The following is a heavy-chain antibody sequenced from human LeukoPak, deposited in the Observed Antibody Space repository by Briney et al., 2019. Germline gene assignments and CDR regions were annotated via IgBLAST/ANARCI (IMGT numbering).Heavy chain of an antibody. CDR2: INWNGGST. CDR3: ARDIYCDSSGYLY. J-gene: IGHJ4*02. V-gene: IGHV3-20*04. D-gene: IGHD3-22*01. CDR1: GFTSDDYG. Sequence: AGGSLRLSCAASGFTSDDYGMSWVRQAPGKGLEWASGINWNGGSTGYADSVKGRFTISRDNAKNSLYLQMNSLRAEDTALYYCARDIYCDSSGYLYWGQGTLVTVSS.